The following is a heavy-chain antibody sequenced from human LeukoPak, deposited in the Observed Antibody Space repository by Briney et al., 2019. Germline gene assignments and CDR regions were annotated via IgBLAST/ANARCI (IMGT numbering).Heavy chain of an antibody. CDR3: ARGHIVVVIATYFDY. D-gene: IGHD2-21*01. Sequence: GGSLRLSCAASGFTFSSYAMHWVRQAPGKGLEYVSAISSNGGSTYYANSVKGRFTISRDNSKNTLYLQMGSLRAEDMAVYYCARGHIVVVIATYFDYWGQGTLVTVSS. CDR2: ISSNGGST. V-gene: IGHV3-64*01. CDR1: GFTFSSYA. J-gene: IGHJ4*02.